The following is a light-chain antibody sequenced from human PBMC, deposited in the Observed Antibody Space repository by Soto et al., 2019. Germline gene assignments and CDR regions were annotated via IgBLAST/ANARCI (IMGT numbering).Light chain of an antibody. CDR1: QRVSSSY. CDR3: QKSNVSPPIP. Sequence: IGLTQYPATLSLSSGERATLSCRASQRVSSSYLAWYQQKPAQAPRLLIYGASTRATGITAMFSGSGSGTEFTPTISSLQSEDLALHYCQKSNVSPPIPFGRATR. J-gene: IGKJ5*01. V-gene: IGKV3-15*01. CDR2: GAS.